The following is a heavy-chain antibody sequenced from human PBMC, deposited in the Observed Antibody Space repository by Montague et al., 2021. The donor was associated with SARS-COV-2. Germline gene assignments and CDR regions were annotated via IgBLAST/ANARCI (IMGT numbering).Heavy chain of an antibody. CDR2: INHSGST. CDR1: GGSFSGYY. J-gene: IGHJ4*02. D-gene: IGHD3-22*01. V-gene: IGHV4-34*01. CDR3: ASFISGYYYDSSGYYS. Sequence: SETLSLTCAVYGGSFSGYYWRWIRQPPGKGLEWIGEINHSGSTNYNPSLKSRVTISVDTSKNQFSLKLSSVTAADTAVYYCASFISGYYYDSSGYYSWGQGTLVTVSS.